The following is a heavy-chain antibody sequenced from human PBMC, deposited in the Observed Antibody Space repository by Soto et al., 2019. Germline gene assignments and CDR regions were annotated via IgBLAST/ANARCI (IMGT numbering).Heavy chain of an antibody. Sequence: GGSLRLSCAASGFTVSSNYMSWVRQAPGKGLEWVSVIYSGGSTYYADSVKGRFTISRHNSKTTLYLQMNSLRAEDTAVYYCARDAPSWNYERYYYYMGVWGKGTTVTVSS. CDR2: IYSGGST. D-gene: IGHD1-7*01. J-gene: IGHJ6*03. V-gene: IGHV3-53*04. CDR1: GFTVSSNY. CDR3: ARDAPSWNYERYYYYMGV.